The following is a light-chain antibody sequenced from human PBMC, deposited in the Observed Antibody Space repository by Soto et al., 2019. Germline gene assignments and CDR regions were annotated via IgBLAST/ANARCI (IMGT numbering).Light chain of an antibody. V-gene: IGLV2-14*01. CDR1: STDVGAYNY. CDR2: DVS. Sequence: QSALTQAASVSGSPGQSITISCTGTSTDVGAYNYVSWYQQHPGKAPKLMIYDVSNRPSGVSNRFSGSKSGNTASLTISGLQAEDEADYYCSSYTSSSTNVFGTGTKVTVL. CDR3: SSYTSSSTNV. J-gene: IGLJ1*01.